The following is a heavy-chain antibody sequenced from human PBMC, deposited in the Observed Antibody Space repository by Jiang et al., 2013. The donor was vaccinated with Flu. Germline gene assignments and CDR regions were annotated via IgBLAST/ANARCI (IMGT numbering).Heavy chain of an antibody. D-gene: IGHD5-18*01. CDR3: ARDRGYSYGSYFDY. Sequence: GLVWVSRINSDGSSTSYADSVKGRFTISRDNAKSTLYLQMNSLRAEDTAVYYCARDRGYSYGSYFDYWGQGTLVTVSS. J-gene: IGHJ4*02. V-gene: IGHV3-74*01. CDR2: INSDGSST.